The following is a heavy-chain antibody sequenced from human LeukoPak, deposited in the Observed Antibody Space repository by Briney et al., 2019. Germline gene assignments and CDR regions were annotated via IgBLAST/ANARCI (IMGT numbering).Heavy chain of an antibody. CDR2: INSDESRT. D-gene: IGHD3-10*01. Sequence: PGGSLRLSCAASGFTFSTYWMHWVRQAPGKGLMWVSRINSDESRTSYADSVKGRFTISRDNAKNTLYLQMNSLRSEDTAVYFCARGGSPIYYYMDVWGKGITVTISS. CDR3: ARGGSPIYYYMDV. V-gene: IGHV3-74*01. J-gene: IGHJ6*03. CDR1: GFTFSTYW.